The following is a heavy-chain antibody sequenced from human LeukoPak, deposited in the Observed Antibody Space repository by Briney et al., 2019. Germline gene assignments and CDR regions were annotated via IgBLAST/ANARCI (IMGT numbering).Heavy chain of an antibody. CDR2: ISYVGSNK. CDR1: GFTFSSYA. CDR3: AREFPYYDFWSGLKSPFDY. J-gene: IGHJ4*02. V-gene: IGHV3-30*04. Sequence: GRSLRLSCAASGFTFSSYAMHWVRQAPGKGLEWVAVISYVGSNKYYADSVKGRFTISRDNSKNTLFLQMISLRAEDTALYYCAREFPYYDFWSGLKSPFDYWGQGILVTVSS. D-gene: IGHD3-3*01.